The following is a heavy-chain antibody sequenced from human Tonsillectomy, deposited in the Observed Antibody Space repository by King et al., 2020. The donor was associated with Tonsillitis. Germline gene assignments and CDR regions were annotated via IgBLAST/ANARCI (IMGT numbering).Heavy chain of an antibody. J-gene: IGHJ4*02. Sequence: VQLVESGGGLVKPGGSLRLSCAASGFTFSTYSMNWVRQAPGKGLEWVSSISSSSSYMYYADSVKGRFTISRDNAKNSLYLQMNSLRAEGTAVYYCAPSIVATDSYFDYWGQGTLVTVSS. CDR1: GFTFSTYS. D-gene: IGHD5-12*01. CDR3: APSIVATDSYFDY. CDR2: ISSSSSYM. V-gene: IGHV3-21*01.